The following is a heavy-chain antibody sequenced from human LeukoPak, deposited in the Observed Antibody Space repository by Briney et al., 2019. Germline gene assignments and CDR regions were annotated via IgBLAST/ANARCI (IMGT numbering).Heavy chain of an antibody. CDR3: ARGLWPVYVVVTAIGYFDY. CDR2: INPSGGST. CDR1: GYTFTSYY. Sequence: ASVKVSCKASGYTFTSYYMHWVRQDPGQGLEWMGIINPSGGSTSYAQKFQGRVTMTRDTSTSTVYMELSSLRSEDTAVYYCARGLWPVYVVVTAIGYFDYWGQGTLVTVSS. D-gene: IGHD2-21*02. J-gene: IGHJ4*02. V-gene: IGHV1-46*01.